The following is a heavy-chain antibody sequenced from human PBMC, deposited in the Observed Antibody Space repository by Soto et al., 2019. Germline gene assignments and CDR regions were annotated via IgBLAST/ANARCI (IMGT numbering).Heavy chain of an antibody. D-gene: IGHD3-22*01. CDR1: GYTLTELS. CDR3: ATGGPTNYYDSSGYLGSRDAFDI. V-gene: IGHV1-24*01. CDR2: FDPEDGET. Sequence: ASVKVSCKVSGYTLTELSMHWVRQAPGKGLGGMGGFDPEDGETIYAQKFQGRVTMTEDTSTDTAYMELSSLRSEDTAVYYCATGGPTNYYDSSGYLGSRDAFDIWGQGTMVTVSS. J-gene: IGHJ3*02.